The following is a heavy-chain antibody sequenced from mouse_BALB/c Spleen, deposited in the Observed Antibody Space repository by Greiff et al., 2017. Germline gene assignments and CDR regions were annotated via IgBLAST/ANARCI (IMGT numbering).Heavy chain of an antibody. CDR1: GYSITSGYY. CDR2: ISYDGSN. J-gene: IGHJ4*01. D-gene: IGHD2-3*01. V-gene: IGHV3-6*02. CDR3: ADGYYKMGAMDY. Sequence: EVKLMESGPGLVKPSQSLSLTCSVTGYSITSGYYWNWIRQFPGNKLEWMGYISYDGSNNYNPSLKNRISITRDTSKNQFFLKLNSVTTEDTATYYCADGYYKMGAMDYWGQGTSVTVSS.